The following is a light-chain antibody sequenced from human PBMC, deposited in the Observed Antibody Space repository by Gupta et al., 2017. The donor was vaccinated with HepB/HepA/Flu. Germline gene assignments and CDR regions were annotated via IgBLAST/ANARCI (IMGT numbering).Light chain of an antibody. J-gene: IGLJ2*01. V-gene: IGLV3-1*01. Sequence: SYELTQPPSVPVSPAQTARITCSGDKLGDKYACWYQQKPGQSPVLVIYQDSKRPSGTPERFSGSNSGNTATLTISGTQAMDEADYYCQAWDSSVVFGGGTKLTVL. CDR1: KLGDKY. CDR2: QDS. CDR3: QAWDSSVV.